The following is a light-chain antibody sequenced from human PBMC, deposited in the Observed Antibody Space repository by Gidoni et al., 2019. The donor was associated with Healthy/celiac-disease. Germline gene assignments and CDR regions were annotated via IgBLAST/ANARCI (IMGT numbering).Light chain of an antibody. CDR2: AAS. V-gene: IGKV1D-8*01. CDR3: QQYYSFPFT. Sequence: VIWMTQYPSLLSASTGDRVTISCRVSQGISSYLAWYQQKPGKAPELLIYAASTLQSGVPSRFSGSGSGTDFTLTISCLQSEDFATYYCQQYYSFPFTFGQGTKLEIK. J-gene: IGKJ2*01. CDR1: QGISSY.